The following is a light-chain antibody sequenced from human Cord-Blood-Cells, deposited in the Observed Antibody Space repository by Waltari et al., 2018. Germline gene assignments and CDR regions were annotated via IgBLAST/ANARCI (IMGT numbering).Light chain of an antibody. CDR1: RSEVGGYNY. Sequence: QSALTHPASVSGSPGPAITLSCTGTRSEVGGYNYVFWYQQPPGKAPKLMIYDVSKRPSGVSNRFSGSKSGNTASLTISGLQAEDEADYYCSSYTSSSFWVFGGGTKLTVL. CDR3: SSYTSSSFWV. CDR2: DVS. J-gene: IGLJ3*02. V-gene: IGLV2-14*01.